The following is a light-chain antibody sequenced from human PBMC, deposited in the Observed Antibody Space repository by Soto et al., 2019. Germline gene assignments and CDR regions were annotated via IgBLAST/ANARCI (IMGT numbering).Light chain of an antibody. CDR1: SSDVGGYNY. Sequence: QSVLTQPASVSGSPGQSITISCTGTSSDVGGYNYVSWYQQHPGKAPKLMIYDVSNRPSGVSNRFSGSKSGNTASLTISGLQAEDEADYYCRSITSSSTYVLGTGTKVTVL. CDR3: RSITSSSTYV. J-gene: IGLJ1*01. CDR2: DVS. V-gene: IGLV2-14*01.